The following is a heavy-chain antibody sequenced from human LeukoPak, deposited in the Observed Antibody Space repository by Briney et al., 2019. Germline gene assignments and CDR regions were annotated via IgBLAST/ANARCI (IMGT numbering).Heavy chain of an antibody. CDR3: ARFANLAS. J-gene: IGHJ5*02. CDR1: GFTFSSNW. Sequence: GGSLRLSCAASGFTFSSNWMSWVRQAPGKGLEWVANIKEDGSEKNYVDSVKGRFTISRDNAKNSLFLQMNSLRVEDTAVYYCARFANLASWGQGTRVTVSS. V-gene: IGHV3-7*01. CDR2: IKEDGSEK. D-gene: IGHD3-16*01.